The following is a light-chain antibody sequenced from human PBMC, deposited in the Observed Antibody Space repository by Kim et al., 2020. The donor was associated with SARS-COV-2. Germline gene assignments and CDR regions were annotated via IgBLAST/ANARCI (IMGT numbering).Light chain of an antibody. Sequence: DIQMTQSPSSLSASIGDRVTITCQASENINNNLHWYQQKPGKAPKLLIYDASNLQPGVPSRFSGGGSGTDYTFIISSLQPEDVATYFCQQFDNLPRARLTFGAGTKLEI. V-gene: IGKV1-33*01. CDR1: ENINNN. CDR2: DAS. CDR3: QQFDNLPRARLT. J-gene: IGKJ4*01.